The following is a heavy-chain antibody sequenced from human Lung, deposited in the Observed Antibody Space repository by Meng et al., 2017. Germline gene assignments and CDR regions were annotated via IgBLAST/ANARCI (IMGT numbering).Heavy chain of an antibody. Sequence: EGPLVGSGGGLVQPGGYRRLSCGASGFNFGDYIMHWVRQSPGKGLEWISRIVSDGGITTYADSVKGRFTVSRDNAKNTLYLQMNSLGADDTAVYYCARDLAWVLFDYWGQGALVTVSS. CDR1: GFNFGDYI. D-gene: IGHD3-3*01. J-gene: IGHJ4*02. V-gene: IGHV3-74*01. CDR2: IVSDGGIT. CDR3: ARDLAWVLFDY.